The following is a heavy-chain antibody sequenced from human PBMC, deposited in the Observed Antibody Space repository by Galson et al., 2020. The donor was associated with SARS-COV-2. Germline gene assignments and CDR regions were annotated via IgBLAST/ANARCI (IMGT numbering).Heavy chain of an antibody. J-gene: IGHJ4*02. V-gene: IGHV4-39*07. D-gene: IGHD3-10*01. CDR3: ARGITHFDS. Sequence: SQTLSLTCSVSAGSISRSSLYWGWIRQPPGKGLEWIGSIYYTGSTDYTPSLKSRVTILVDTSKNVFSLKRSSVTAADTAVYFWARGITHFDSWGQGTLITGSS. CDR2: IYYTGST. CDR1: AGSISRSSLY.